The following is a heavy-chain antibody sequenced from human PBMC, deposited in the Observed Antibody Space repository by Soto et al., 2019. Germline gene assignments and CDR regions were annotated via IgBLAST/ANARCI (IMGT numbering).Heavy chain of an antibody. Sequence: GGSLRLSCAASGFTFSSYAMHWVRQAPGKGLEYVSAISSYGGSTYYANSVKGRFTISRDNSKNTLYLQMGSLRAEDMAVYYCAREVDSGYGPKTYYYYGMDVWGQGTTVTSP. CDR2: ISSYGGST. V-gene: IGHV3-64*01. CDR3: AREVDSGYGPKTYYYYGMDV. J-gene: IGHJ6*02. CDR1: GFTFSSYA. D-gene: IGHD5-12*01.